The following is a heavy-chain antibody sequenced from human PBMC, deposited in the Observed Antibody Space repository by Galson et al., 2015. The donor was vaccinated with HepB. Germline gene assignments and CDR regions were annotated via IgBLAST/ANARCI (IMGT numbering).Heavy chain of an antibody. D-gene: IGHD6-19*01. CDR2: ISSSSSYT. CDR1: GFTFSDYY. J-gene: IGHJ4*02. Sequence: SLRLSCAASGFTFSDYYMSWIRQAPGKGLEWVSYISSSSSYTNYADSVKGRFTISRDNAKNSLSLQMNSLRAEDTAVYYCARGRIAVAGYFDYWGQGTLVTVSS. V-gene: IGHV3-11*05. CDR3: ARGRIAVAGYFDY.